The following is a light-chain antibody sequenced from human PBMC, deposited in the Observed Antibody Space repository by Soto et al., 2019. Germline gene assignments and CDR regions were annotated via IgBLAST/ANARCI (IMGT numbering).Light chain of an antibody. CDR1: QSVSSY. V-gene: IGKV3-11*01. CDR2: DAS. J-gene: IGKJ1*01. Sequence: DIVLTQSPAPLSLSPGERATLSCRSSQSVSSYLAWYQQKPGQAPRLLIYDASNRATGIPARFSGSGSGTDFTLTISSLEPEDFAVYYCQQRSNWPPTWTLGQGTKVDIK. CDR3: QQRSNWPPTWT.